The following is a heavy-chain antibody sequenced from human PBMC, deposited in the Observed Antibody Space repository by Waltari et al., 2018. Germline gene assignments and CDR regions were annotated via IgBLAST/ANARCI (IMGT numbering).Heavy chain of an antibody. J-gene: IGHJ6*02. CDR2: MRYDGSTR. V-gene: IGHV3-33*06. Sequence: QEHLLQSGGGVVHPGGSLRLSCEASGFIFSKSDLNWVRQAPGKGLEWVAVMRYDGSTRYYADSVKGRFTISRDNSKNTLHLQMNSLRAEDTALYYCAKDRSSDFYYGMDVWGQGTTVTVSS. CDR1: GFIFSKSD. D-gene: IGHD3-10*01. CDR3: AKDRSSDFYYGMDV.